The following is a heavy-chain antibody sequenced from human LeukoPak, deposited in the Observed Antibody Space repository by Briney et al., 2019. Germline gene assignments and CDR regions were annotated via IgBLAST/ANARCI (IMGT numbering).Heavy chain of an antibody. V-gene: IGHV4-59*01. J-gene: IGHJ4*02. D-gene: IGHD5-18*01. CDR2: IYYSGST. Sequence: SETLSLTCTVSGGSISSYYWSWIRQPPGKGLEWIGNIYYSGSTNYNPSLKSRVTISVNTSKNQFSLKLRSVTAAGTAVYCWARGLTAMVLPFDYWGQGTLVTVSS. CDR3: ARGLTAMVLPFDY. CDR1: GGSISSYY.